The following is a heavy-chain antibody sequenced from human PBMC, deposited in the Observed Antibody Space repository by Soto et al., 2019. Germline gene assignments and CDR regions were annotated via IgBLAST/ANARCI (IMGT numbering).Heavy chain of an antibody. D-gene: IGHD3-22*01. CDR3: ARGYHYYDSSGYDKWDAFDI. J-gene: IGHJ3*02. CDR2: ISSSSSYI. V-gene: IGHV3-21*01. Sequence: EVQLVESGGGLVKPGGSLRLSCAASGFTFSSYSMNWVRQAPGKGLEWVSSISSSSSYIYYADSVKGRFTISSDNAKNSLYRQMNSLRAEDTAVYYCARGYHYYDSSGYDKWDAFDIWGQGTMVTVSS. CDR1: GFTFSSYS.